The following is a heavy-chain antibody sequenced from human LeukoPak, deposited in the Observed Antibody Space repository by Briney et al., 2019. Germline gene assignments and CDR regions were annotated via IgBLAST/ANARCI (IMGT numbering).Heavy chain of an antibody. V-gene: IGHV4-61*08. D-gene: IGHD2-15*01. CDR1: GGSVSSGGYH. J-gene: IGHJ4*02. CDR3: ARIHRYCSGGACYVLDN. CDR2: IYNTGST. Sequence: PSETLSLTCTVSGGSVSSGGYHWSWIRQPPGKGLEWIGYIYNTGSTNYNPSLKSRVTISVDTSKNQFSLKLSSVTAADTAVYYCARIHRYCSGGACYVLDNWGQGTLVAVSS.